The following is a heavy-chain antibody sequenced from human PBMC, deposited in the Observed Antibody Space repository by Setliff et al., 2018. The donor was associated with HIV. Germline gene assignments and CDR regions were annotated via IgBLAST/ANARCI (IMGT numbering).Heavy chain of an antibody. Sequence: SETLSLTCAASGASISSTNWWTWVRQSPGEGLEWIGEIYHSGTIYYNPSLKSRVTISLDKSNNQFSLNLRSVTAADTAVYYCASSRGFYALPSWGQGTLGTVSS. V-gene: IGHV4-4*02. J-gene: IGHJ5*02. CDR3: ASSRGFYALPS. D-gene: IGHD3-22*01. CDR1: GASISSTNW. CDR2: IYHSGTI.